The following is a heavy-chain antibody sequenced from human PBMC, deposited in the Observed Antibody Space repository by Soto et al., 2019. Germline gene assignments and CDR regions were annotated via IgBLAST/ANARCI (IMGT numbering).Heavy chain of an antibody. Sequence: LSLTCTVPGGSISSYYWSWIRQPPGKGLEWIGYIYYSGSTNYNPSLKSRVTISVDTSKNQFSLKLSSVTAADTAVYYCARRGSGYDPTYYYYYMDVWGKGTTVTVSS. D-gene: IGHD5-12*01. CDR2: IYYSGST. V-gene: IGHV4-59*08. CDR3: ARRGSGYDPTYYYYYMDV. CDR1: GGSISSYY. J-gene: IGHJ6*03.